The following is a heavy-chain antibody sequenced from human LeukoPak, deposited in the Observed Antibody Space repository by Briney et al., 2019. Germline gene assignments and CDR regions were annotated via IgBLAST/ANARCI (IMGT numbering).Heavy chain of an antibody. Sequence: SETLSLTCTVSGGSISSYYWSWVRQPPGKGLEWIGYIYSSGSTNYNPSLKNRVTISVDTSKNQSSLKLSSVTAADTAVYYCARDLATAATADRAFDIWGPGTMVTVSS. J-gene: IGHJ3*02. D-gene: IGHD6-13*01. CDR2: IYSSGST. CDR1: GGSISSYY. CDR3: ARDLATAATADRAFDI. V-gene: IGHV4-59*01.